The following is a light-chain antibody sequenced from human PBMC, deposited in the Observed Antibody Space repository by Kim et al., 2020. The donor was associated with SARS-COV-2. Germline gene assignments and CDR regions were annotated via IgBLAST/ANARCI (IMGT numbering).Light chain of an antibody. Sequence: SSELTQDPAVSVALGQTVRITCQGDSLRSYYASWYQQKPGQAPVLFIYGKNNRPSGIPDRFSGSSSGNTASLTITGAQAEDEADYYCNSRDSSVNHLVFG. CDR3: NSRDSSVNHLV. J-gene: IGLJ2*01. CDR1: SLRSYY. V-gene: IGLV3-19*01. CDR2: GKN.